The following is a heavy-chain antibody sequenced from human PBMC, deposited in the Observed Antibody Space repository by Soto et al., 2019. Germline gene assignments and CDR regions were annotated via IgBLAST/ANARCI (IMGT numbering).Heavy chain of an antibody. Sequence: GGSLRLSCAASGFTFSDYYMTWIRQAPGKGLEWVSYISSSGSTIYYADSVKGRFTISRDNAKNSLYLQMNSLRAEDTAVYYCARRGAVAGRRANYYYYGMDVWGQGTTVTVS. CDR2: ISSSGSTI. CDR1: GFTFSDYY. D-gene: IGHD6-19*01. CDR3: ARRGAVAGRRANYYYYGMDV. J-gene: IGHJ6*02. V-gene: IGHV3-11*01.